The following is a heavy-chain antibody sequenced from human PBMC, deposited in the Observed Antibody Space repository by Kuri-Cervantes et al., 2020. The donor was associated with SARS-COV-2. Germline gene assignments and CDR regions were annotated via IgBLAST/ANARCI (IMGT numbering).Heavy chain of an antibody. V-gene: IGHV1-3*02. Sequence: ASVKVSCKASGYTFTSYAMHWVRQAPGQRLEWMGWSNAGNGNTKYSQEFQGRVTMATDTSINTTYMEVSSLTFEDTAIYYCARDSGDWNPDGLDIWGQGTMVTVSS. CDR2: SNAGNGNT. CDR3: ARDSGDWNPDGLDI. CDR1: GYTFTSYA. D-gene: IGHD1-1*01. J-gene: IGHJ3*02.